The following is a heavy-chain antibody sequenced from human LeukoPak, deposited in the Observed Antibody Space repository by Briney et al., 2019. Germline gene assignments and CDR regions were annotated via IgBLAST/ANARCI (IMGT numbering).Heavy chain of an antibody. V-gene: IGHV4-34*01. Sequence: SETLSLTCAVYGGSFSGYYWSWIRQPPGKGLEWIGEINHSGSTNYNPSLKSRVTISVDTSKNQFSLKLSSVTAADTAVYYCARRIRYYYDSSGYYSLDAFDIWGQGTMVTVSS. CDR3: ARRIRYYYDSSGYYSLDAFDI. J-gene: IGHJ3*02. CDR2: INHSGST. D-gene: IGHD3-22*01. CDR1: GGSFSGYY.